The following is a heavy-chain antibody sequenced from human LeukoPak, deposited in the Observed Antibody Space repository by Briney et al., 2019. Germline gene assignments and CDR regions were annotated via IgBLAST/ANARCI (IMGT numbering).Heavy chain of an antibody. D-gene: IGHD6-19*01. Sequence: GGSLRLSCAASGFTFSSYGMSWVRQAPGKGLEWVSIISGTAFSTYYADSVRGRFTISRDNSKNTLYLQMNSLRAEDTAVYYCARDGDSSGFCSDWGQGTLVTVSS. J-gene: IGHJ4*02. CDR2: ISGTAFST. CDR1: GFTFSSYG. V-gene: IGHV3-23*01. CDR3: ARDGDSSGFCSD.